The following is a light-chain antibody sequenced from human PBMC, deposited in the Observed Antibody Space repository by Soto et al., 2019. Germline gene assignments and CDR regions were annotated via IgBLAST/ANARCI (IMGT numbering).Light chain of an antibody. CDR1: QSVSSSY. CDR3: QPYATSPYT. J-gene: IGKJ2*01. CDR2: GAS. V-gene: IGKV3-20*01. Sequence: EIVLTQSPGTLSLSPGERATLSCRASQSVSSSYLAWYQQKPGQAPRLLIYGASSRATGIPDRFSGSGSGTDFTLNISRLEPEDFAVYYCQPYATSPYTFGQGTKLEIK.